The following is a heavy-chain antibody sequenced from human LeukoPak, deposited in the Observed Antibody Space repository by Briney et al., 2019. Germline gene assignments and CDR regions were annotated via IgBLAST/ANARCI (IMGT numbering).Heavy chain of an antibody. V-gene: IGHV3-66*01. D-gene: IGHD2-21*01. CDR3: ARDAYFYSSDQ. J-gene: IGHJ4*02. CDR2: IYSGGST. CDR1: GFTFSSYW. Sequence: GGSLRLSCAASGFTFSSYWVHWVRQAPGKGLEWVSVIYSGGSTYYADSVKGRFTISRDNSKNSLYLQMNSLRVEDTAVYYCARDAYFYSSDQWGRGTLVIVSS.